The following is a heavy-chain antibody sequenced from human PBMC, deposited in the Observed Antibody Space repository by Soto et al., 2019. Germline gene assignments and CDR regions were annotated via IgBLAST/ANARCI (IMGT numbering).Heavy chain of an antibody. D-gene: IGHD6-25*01. V-gene: IGHV1-18*01. CDR2: ISAYNGNT. CDR1: GYTFTSYG. Sequence: QVQLVQSGAEVKKPGASVKVSCKASGYTFTSYGISWVRQAPGQGLEWMGWISAYNGNTNSAQKLQGRVAIPTHXSTSTAYMELRSLRSDDTAVYYCARGAVAPASGDYWGQGTLVTVSS. J-gene: IGHJ4*02. CDR3: ARGAVAPASGDY.